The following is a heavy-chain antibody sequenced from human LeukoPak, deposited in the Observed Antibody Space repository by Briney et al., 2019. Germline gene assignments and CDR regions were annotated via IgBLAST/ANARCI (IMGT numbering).Heavy chain of an antibody. V-gene: IGHV3-30*18. J-gene: IGHJ4*02. Sequence: PGRSLRLSCAASGFTFSSYGMHWVRQAPGKGLEWVAVISYDGSNKHYADSVKGRFTISRDNSKNTLYLQMNSLRAEDTAVYYCAKDWYGSGSYDYWGQGTLVTVSS. CDR3: AKDWYGSGSYDY. CDR2: ISYDGSNK. CDR1: GFTFSSYG. D-gene: IGHD3-10*01.